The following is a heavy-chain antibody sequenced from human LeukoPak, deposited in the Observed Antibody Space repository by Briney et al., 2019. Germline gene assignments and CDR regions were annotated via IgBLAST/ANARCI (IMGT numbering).Heavy chain of an antibody. CDR3: TCGYTYGRYYMDV. D-gene: IGHD2-2*02. CDR2: ISSGSTYI. J-gene: IGHJ6*03. V-gene: IGHV3-21*01. CDR1: GFSFNNYG. Sequence: PGGSLRLSCAASGFSFNNYGMNWVRQAPGKGLEWVSSISSGSTYIYYADSVRGRFTISRDNAKDSLHLQMNSLRAEDTAVYYCTCGYTYGRYYMDVWGKGTTVTVSS.